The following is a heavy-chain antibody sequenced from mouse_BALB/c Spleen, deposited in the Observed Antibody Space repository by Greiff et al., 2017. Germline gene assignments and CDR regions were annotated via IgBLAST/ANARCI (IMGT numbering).Heavy chain of an antibody. D-gene: IGHD2-14*01. Sequence: EVHLVESGPGLVKPSQSLSLTCSVTGYSLTSGYYWNWIRQFPGNKLEWMGYISYDGSNNSNPSLKNRISITRDTSKNQFFLKLNSVTTEDTATYYCARDRYDVDYYAMDYWGQGTSVTVSS. CDR2: ISYDGSN. CDR3: ARDRYDVDYYAMDY. V-gene: IGHV3-6*02. J-gene: IGHJ4*01. CDR1: GYSLTSGYY.